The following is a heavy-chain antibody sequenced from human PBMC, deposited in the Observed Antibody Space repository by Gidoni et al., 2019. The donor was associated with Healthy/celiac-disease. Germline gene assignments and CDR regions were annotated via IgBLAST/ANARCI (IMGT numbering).Heavy chain of an antibody. CDR3: ARDVVICSSTSCYNGYGMDV. D-gene: IGHD2-2*01. Sequence: QVQLVQSGAEVKKPGASVKVSCKASGYTFTGYYMHWVRQAPGQGLEWMGWINPNSGGTNYAQKFQGRVTMTRDTSISTAYMELSRLRSDDTAVYYCARDVVICSSTSCYNGYGMDVWGQGTTVTVSS. CDR1: GYTFTGYY. J-gene: IGHJ6*02. CDR2: INPNSGGT. V-gene: IGHV1-2*02.